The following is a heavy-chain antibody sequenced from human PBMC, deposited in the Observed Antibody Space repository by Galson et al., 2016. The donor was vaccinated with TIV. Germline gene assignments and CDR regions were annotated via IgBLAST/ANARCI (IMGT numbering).Heavy chain of an antibody. CDR2: IIPIFGTT. CDR1: GGKFSSYV. CDR3: ARATNYYDNWFDP. V-gene: IGHV1-69*15. D-gene: IGHD3-10*01. J-gene: IGHJ5*02. Sequence: ASGGKFSSYVIGWVRQAPGQGLEWMGRIIPIFGTTKYAQKFQGRVTITADESTDTAYVELNSLTSEDTAVYYCARATNYYDNWFDPWGQGTLVTVSS.